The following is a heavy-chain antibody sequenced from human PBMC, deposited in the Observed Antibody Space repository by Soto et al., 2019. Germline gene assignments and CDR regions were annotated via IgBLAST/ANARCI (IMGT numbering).Heavy chain of an antibody. J-gene: IGHJ6*03. Sequence: SETLSLTCTVSGGSISSYYWSWIRQPPGKGLEWIGYIYYSGSTNYNPSLKSRVTISVDTSKNQFSLKLSSVTAADTAVYYCATSLDYDDMWGLNYYYYYMDVWGKGTTVTVSS. CDR3: ATSLDYDDMWGLNYYYYYMDV. D-gene: IGHD3-16*01. CDR1: GGSISSYY. CDR2: IYYSGST. V-gene: IGHV4-59*08.